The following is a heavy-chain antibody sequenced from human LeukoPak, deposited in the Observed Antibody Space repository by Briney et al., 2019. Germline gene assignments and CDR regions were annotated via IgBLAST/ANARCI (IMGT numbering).Heavy chain of an antibody. CDR2: IYYSGST. V-gene: IGHV4-31*11. CDR3: ARASYYYDSRV. D-gene: IGHD3-22*01. J-gene: IGHJ4*02. CDR1: GGSFSGYY. Sequence: SETLSLTCAVYGGSFSGYYWSWIRQHPGKGLEWIGYIYYSGSTYYNPSLKSRVTISVDTSKNQFSLKLSSVTAADTAVYYCARASYYYDSRVWGQGTLVTVSS.